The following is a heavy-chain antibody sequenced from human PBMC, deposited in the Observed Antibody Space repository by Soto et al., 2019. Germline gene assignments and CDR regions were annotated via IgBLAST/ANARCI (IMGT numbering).Heavy chain of an antibody. Sequence: QVQLVQSGGEVKKPGASVKVSCKASGYTFANYGISWVRQAPGQGLEWMAWINPNNGNTIYAQNLQGRVTMTTDTSTSTVYMELRRLRSDDTAVYYCARDTAPLTGPGYYNGMDVWGQGTTVTVSS. J-gene: IGHJ6*02. CDR3: ARDTAPLTGPGYYNGMDV. CDR2: INPNNGNT. D-gene: IGHD3-9*01. V-gene: IGHV1-18*01. CDR1: GYTFANYG.